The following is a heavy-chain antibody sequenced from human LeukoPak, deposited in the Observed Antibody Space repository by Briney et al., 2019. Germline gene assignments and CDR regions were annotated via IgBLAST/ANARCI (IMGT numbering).Heavy chain of an antibody. CDR3: ASDYYYDSSGYRPYFDY. J-gene: IGHJ4*02. V-gene: IGHV4-39*07. CDR1: GGSISSSSYY. D-gene: IGHD3-22*01. CDR2: IYYSGST. Sequence: PSETLSLTCTVSGGSISSSSYYWGWIRQPPGKGLEWIGSIYYSGSTYYNPSLKSRVTISVDTSKNQFSLKLSSVTAADTAVYYCASDYYYDSSGYRPYFDYWGQGTLVTVSS.